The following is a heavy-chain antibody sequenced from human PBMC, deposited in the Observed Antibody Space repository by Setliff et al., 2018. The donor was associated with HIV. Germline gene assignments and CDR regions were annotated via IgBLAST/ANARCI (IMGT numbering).Heavy chain of an antibody. CDR3: AISYYYGSGIPGYYFDY. CDR2: INHSGST. CDR1: GGSFSDYS. D-gene: IGHD3-10*01. Sequence: SETLSLTCAVYGGSFSDYSWNWIRQPPGKGLEWIGEINHSGSTNYNPSLKSRVIISVDTSKNQFSLKLSSVTAADTAVYYCAISYYYGSGIPGYYFDYWGQGTLVTVSS. J-gene: IGHJ4*02. V-gene: IGHV4-34*01.